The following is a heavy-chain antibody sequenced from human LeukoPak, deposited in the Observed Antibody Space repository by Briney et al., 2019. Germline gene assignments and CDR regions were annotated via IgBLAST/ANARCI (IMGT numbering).Heavy chain of an antibody. J-gene: IGHJ4*02. V-gene: IGHV4-34*01. Sequence: SETLSLTCAVYVDSFSNYYWNWIRQTPGRGLEWIGEVNESGGTNINPSLKSRVTISVDTSKNQFSLNLTSVTAADTAVYYCATGGIYYDSSGYYQIDYWGQGTLVTVSS. CDR3: ATGGIYYDSSGYYQIDY. CDR2: VNESGGT. CDR1: VDSFSNYY. D-gene: IGHD3-22*01.